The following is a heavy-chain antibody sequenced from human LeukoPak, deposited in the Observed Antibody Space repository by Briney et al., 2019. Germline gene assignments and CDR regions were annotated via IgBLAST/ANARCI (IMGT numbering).Heavy chain of an antibody. CDR3: ARVSYGGPVDY. D-gene: IGHD4/OR15-4a*01. Sequence: GGSLRLSCAASGFTFSSYWMHWVRQAPGKGLVWVSRINSDGSSTSYADSVKGRFTISRDNAKNTLYLQMNSLRAEDTAVYYCARVSYGGPVDYWGQGTTVTVSS. CDR2: INSDGSST. V-gene: IGHV3-74*01. CDR1: GFTFSSYW. J-gene: IGHJ4*03.